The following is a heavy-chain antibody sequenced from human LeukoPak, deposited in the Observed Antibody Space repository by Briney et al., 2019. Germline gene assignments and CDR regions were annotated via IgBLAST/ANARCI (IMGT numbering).Heavy chain of an antibody. V-gene: IGHV3-74*01. Sequence: GGSLRLSCAASGFTFGSYWMHWVRQAPGKGLVWVSCINTDGGSTTYADSVKGRFTISRDNAKNTLYLQMNSLRAEDTAVYYCGRGFSIVPAGIPDYWGLGTLVTVSS. J-gene: IGHJ4*02. CDR1: GFTFGSYW. CDR3: GRGFSIVPAGIPDY. D-gene: IGHD2-2*02. CDR2: INTDGGST.